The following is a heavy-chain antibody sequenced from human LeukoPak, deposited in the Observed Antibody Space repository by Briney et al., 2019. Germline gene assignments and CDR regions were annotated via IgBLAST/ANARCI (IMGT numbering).Heavy chain of an antibody. CDR1: GGSISSSSYY. Sequence: SETLSLTCTVSGGSISSSSYYWGWIRQPPGKGLEWIGSIYYSGSTYYNPSLKSRVTISVDTSKNQFSLKLSSVTAADTAVYYCARWQQLVGFDYWGQGTLVTVSS. J-gene: IGHJ4*02. CDR2: IYYSGST. CDR3: ARWQQLVGFDY. D-gene: IGHD6-13*01. V-gene: IGHV4-39*07.